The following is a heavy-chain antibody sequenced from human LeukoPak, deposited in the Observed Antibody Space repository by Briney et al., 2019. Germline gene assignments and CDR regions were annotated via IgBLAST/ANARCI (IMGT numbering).Heavy chain of an antibody. CDR2: IKQDGSEK. V-gene: IGHV3-7*01. D-gene: IGHD2-8*01. Sequence: HPGGSLRLSCAASGFTFSSYWMSWVRQAPGKGLEWVANIKQDGSEKYYVDSVKGRFTISRDNAKNSLYLQMNSLRAEDTAVYYCARDSEDIVLIGSYGMDVWGQGTTVTVSS. CDR3: ARDSEDIVLIGSYGMDV. J-gene: IGHJ6*02. CDR1: GFTFSSYW.